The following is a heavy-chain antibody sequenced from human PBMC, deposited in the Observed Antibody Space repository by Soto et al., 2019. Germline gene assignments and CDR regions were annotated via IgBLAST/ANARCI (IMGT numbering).Heavy chain of an antibody. CDR3: ARVLVSGWYEMFDY. CDR1: GGTFSSYA. CDR2: INPSGGST. J-gene: IGHJ4*02. V-gene: IGHV1-46*01. D-gene: IGHD6-19*01. Sequence: GASVKVSCKASGGTFSSYAISWVRQAPGQGLEWMGIINPSGGSTSYAQKFQGRVTMTRDTSTSTVYMELSSLRSEDTAVYYCARVLVSGWYEMFDYWGQGTLVTVSS.